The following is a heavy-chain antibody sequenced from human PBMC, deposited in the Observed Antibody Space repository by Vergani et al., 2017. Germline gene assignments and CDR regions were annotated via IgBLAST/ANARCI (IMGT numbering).Heavy chain of an antibody. D-gene: IGHD2-2*01. CDR1: GYSFTGYW. Sequence: EVQLVQSGAEVKKPGESLKISCKGSGYSFTGYWIGWVRQMPGKGLEWMGIIYPGDSDTRYSPSFQGQVTISADKSISTAYLQWSSLKASDTAMYYCAGSGVVVPAAIGAFDIWGQGTMVTVSS. CDR2: IYPGDSDT. V-gene: IGHV5-51*01. J-gene: IGHJ3*02. CDR3: AGSGVVVPAAIGAFDI.